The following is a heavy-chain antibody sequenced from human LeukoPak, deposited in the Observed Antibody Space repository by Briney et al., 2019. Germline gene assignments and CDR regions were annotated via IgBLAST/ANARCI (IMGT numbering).Heavy chain of an antibody. CDR2: VDPEDGET. CDR3: ATVGYSSGEAHY. D-gene: IGHD6-19*01. Sequence: ASVKISCKVSGYTFTDYYMHWVQPAPGKGLEWMGLVDPEDGETIYAEKFQGRVTITADTSTDTAYMERSSLRSEDTAVYYCATVGYSSGEAHYWGQGTLVTVSS. J-gene: IGHJ4*02. V-gene: IGHV1-69-2*01. CDR1: GYTFTDYY.